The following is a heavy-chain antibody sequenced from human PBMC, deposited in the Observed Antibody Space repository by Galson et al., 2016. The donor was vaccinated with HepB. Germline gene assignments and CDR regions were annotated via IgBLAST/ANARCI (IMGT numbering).Heavy chain of an antibody. CDR1: GDSISNSGYY. CDR3: ARTNQQWLPARGIYYFDY. V-gene: IGHV4-39*01. D-gene: IGHD6-19*01. CDR2: INYSGST. Sequence: SETLSLTCNVSGDSISNSGYYWGWIRQSPGKGLEWIGSINYSGSTYHNPSLKSRVSISVDTSKNQFSLKLSSVTAADTAIYYCARTNQQWLPARGIYYFDYWGQGTLVTVSS. J-gene: IGHJ4*02.